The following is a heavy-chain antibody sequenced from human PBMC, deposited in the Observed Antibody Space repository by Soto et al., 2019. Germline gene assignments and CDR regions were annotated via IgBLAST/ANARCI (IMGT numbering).Heavy chain of an antibody. CDR1: GGCISIYL. CDR2: IYYSGST. CDR3: ARVPDYYYDSSGYYGPFDY. V-gene: IGHV4-59*01. J-gene: IGHJ4*02. D-gene: IGHD3-22*01. Sequence: SETLSLTCTVCGGCISIYLWNWIRKPPGRELEWIGYIYYSGSTNYNPSLQSRVTISVDTSTSTAYMELSSLRSEDTAVYYCARVPDYYYDSSGYYGPFDYWGQGTLVTVSS.